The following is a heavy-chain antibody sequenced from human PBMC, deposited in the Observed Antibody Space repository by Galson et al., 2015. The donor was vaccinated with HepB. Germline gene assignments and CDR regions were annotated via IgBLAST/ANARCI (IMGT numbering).Heavy chain of an antibody. V-gene: IGHV1-2*02. D-gene: IGHD2-21*01. Sequence: SVKVSCKASGYTFTDYYVHWVRQAPGQGLEWVGWINPNSGRTNYAEKFQGRVTMSRDTSINTAYMGLSRLRSDDTAVYYCARHSSIFDLADWGQGTLVTVSS. J-gene: IGHJ4*02. CDR1: GYTFTDYY. CDR2: INPNSGRT. CDR3: ARHSSIFDLAD.